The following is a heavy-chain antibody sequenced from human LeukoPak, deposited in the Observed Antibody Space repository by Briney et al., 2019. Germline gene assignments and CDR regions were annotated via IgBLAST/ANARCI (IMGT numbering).Heavy chain of an antibody. CDR1: GGSISSYY. J-gene: IGHJ3*02. CDR2: IYYSGST. Sequence: ASETLSLTCTVSGGSISSYYWSWIRQPPGQGLEWIGYIYYSGSTNYNPSLKSRVTISVDTSKSQFSLKLSSVTAADTAVYYCARMGEGYAFDIWGQGTMVTVSS. CDR3: ARMGEGYAFDI. D-gene: IGHD1-26*01. V-gene: IGHV4-59*08.